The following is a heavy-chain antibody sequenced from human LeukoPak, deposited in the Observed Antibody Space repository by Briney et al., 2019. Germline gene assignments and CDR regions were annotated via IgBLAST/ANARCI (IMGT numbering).Heavy chain of an antibody. V-gene: IGHV4-39*01. CDR2: IYFSGST. J-gene: IGHJ2*01. CDR1: FGSISSSSFY. D-gene: IGHD6-13*01. CDR3: ARVQRLVHAYWYFDL. Sequence: SGTLSLTCTVSFGSISSSSFYWGWIRHPPGKGLEWIRSIYFSGSTHYSPSLQSRVTISVDTSKNQFSLKLSSVPAADTAVYYCARVQRLVHAYWYFDLWGRGTLVTVSS.